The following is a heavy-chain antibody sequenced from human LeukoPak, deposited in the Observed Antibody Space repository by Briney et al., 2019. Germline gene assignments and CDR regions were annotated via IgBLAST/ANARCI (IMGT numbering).Heavy chain of an antibody. J-gene: IGHJ3*02. CDR3: ANPRVRGVSLGAFDI. CDR2: ISGSGGST. Sequence: PGGSLRLSCAASGFTFSSYAMSWVRQAPGKGLEWVSAISGSGGSTYYADSVKGRFTISRDNSKNTLYLQMNSLRAEDTAVYYCANPRVRGVSLGAFDIWGQGTMVTVSS. CDR1: GFTFSSYA. V-gene: IGHV3-23*01. D-gene: IGHD3-10*01.